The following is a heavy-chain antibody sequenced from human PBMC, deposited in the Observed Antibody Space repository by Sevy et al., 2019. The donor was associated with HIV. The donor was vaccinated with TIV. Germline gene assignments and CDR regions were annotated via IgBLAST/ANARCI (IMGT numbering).Heavy chain of an antibody. CDR3: ARDIAGYCSGGSCSYYYSGMDV. CDR2: ISSSSSYI. D-gene: IGHD2-15*01. Sequence: GGSLRLSCAASGFTFSSYSMNWVRQAPGKGLEWVSSISSSSSYIYYADSVKGRFNISRYNAKNSLYLQMNSLRAEDTAVNYCARDIAGYCSGGSCSYYYSGMDVWGQGTTVTVSS. V-gene: IGHV3-21*01. CDR1: GFTFSSYS. J-gene: IGHJ6*02.